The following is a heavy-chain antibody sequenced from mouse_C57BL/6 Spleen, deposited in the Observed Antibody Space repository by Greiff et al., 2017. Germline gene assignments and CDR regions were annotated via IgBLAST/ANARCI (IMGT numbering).Heavy chain of an antibody. CDR3: AISSYYDYDWFAY. CDR2: IDPNSGGT. CDR1: GYTFTSYW. V-gene: IGHV1-72*01. D-gene: IGHD2-4*01. J-gene: IGHJ3*01. Sequence: QVQLQQPGAELVKPGASVKLSCKASGYTFTSYWMHWVKQRPGRGLEWIGRIDPNSGGTKYNEKFKSKATLTVDKPSSTAYMQISSLTSEDSAVYYCAISSYYDYDWFAYWGQGTLVTVSA.